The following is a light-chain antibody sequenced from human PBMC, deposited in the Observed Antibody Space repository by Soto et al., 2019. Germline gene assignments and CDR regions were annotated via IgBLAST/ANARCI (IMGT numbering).Light chain of an antibody. CDR1: LSVSSY. CDR2: DAS. Sequence: EIVLTQSPATLSLSPGETATLSCRASLSVSSYLAWYQQKPGQAPRLLIYDASYRATGIPARFSGSGSGTEFTLTISSLQSEDSAVYYCQQYNNWPVTFGGGTKVDIK. V-gene: IGKV3-11*01. CDR3: QQYNNWPVT. J-gene: IGKJ4*01.